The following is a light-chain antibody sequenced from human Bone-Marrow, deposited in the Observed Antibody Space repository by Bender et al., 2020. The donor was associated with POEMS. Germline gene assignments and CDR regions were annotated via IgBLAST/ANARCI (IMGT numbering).Light chain of an antibody. J-gene: IGLJ1*01. CDR1: SSDIGGYKY. CDR2: DVN. V-gene: IGLV2-14*03. Sequence: QTALTQPASVSGSPGQSITISCTGTSSDIGGYKYVSWYQQHPGKAPKLLIYDVNSRPSGGSDRFSASKSGNTASLTISGLQAVDEADYFCSSYRVSGNVVFGAGTKVIVL. CDR3: SSYRVSGNVV.